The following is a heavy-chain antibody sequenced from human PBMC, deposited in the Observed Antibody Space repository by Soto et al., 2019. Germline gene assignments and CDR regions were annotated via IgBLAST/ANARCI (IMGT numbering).Heavy chain of an antibody. CDR1: GGSISSGGYY. CDR2: IYYSGST. J-gene: IGHJ3*02. V-gene: IGHV4-31*03. Sequence: QVQLQESGPGLVKPSQTLSLTCTVSGGSISSGGYYWSWIRQHPGKGLEWIGYIYYSGSTYYNPSIKSRVTISVDTSKNQFSLKLSSVTAADTAVYYCARGTLLWFGELLDAFDIWGQGTMVTVSS. CDR3: ARGTLLWFGELLDAFDI. D-gene: IGHD3-10*01.